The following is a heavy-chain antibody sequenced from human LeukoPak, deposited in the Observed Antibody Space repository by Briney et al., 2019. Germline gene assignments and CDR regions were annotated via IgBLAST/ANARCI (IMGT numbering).Heavy chain of an antibody. J-gene: IGHJ4*02. CDR1: GYSISSGYY. CDR3: ARDLRITMVRGDY. D-gene: IGHD3-10*01. CDR2: IYHSGST. V-gene: IGHV4-38-2*02. Sequence: SETLSLTCTVSGYSISSGYYWGWIRQPPGKGLEWIGSIYHSGSTYYNPSLKSRVTISVDTSKNQFSLKLSSVTAADTAVYYCARDLRITMVRGDYWGQGTLVTVSS.